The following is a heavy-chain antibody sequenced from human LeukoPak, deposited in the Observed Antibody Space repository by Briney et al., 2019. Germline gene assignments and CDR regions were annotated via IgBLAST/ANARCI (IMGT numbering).Heavy chain of an antibody. CDR2: IKQDGSEK. CDR1: GFSFSSYW. J-gene: IGHJ2*01. CDR3: ARDYLRTTVTAPWYFDL. Sequence: GGSLRLSCAASGFSFSSYWMSWVRQAPGKGLEWVANIKQDGSEKYYVDSVKGRFTISRDNAKNSLYLQMNSLRAEDTAVYYCARDYLRTTVTAPWYFDLWGRGTLVTVSS. V-gene: IGHV3-7*01. D-gene: IGHD4-17*01.